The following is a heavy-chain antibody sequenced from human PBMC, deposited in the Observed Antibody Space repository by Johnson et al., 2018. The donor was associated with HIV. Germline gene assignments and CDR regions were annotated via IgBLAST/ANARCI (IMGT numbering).Heavy chain of an antibody. CDR1: GFTFSDYY. J-gene: IGHJ3*02. D-gene: IGHD3-22*01. CDR3: ARIRGSVFTEVGAFDM. CDR2: ISSSGTTV. Sequence: QVQLVESGGGLVKPGGSLRLSCAASGFTFSDYYMSWIRQTPGKGLEWVSYISSSGTTVYNANSVKGRFTISRDNSKNTLYLQMNSLRTEDTAVYLCARIRGSVFTEVGAFDMWGQGTMVTVSS. V-gene: IGHV3-11*04.